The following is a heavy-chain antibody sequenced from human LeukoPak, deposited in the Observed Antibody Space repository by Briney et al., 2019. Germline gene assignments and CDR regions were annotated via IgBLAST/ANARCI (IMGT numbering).Heavy chain of an antibody. J-gene: IGHJ3*02. Sequence: SETLSLTCTVSGGSISSYYWSWIRQPPGKGLEWIGYIYYSGSTNYNPSLKSRVTISVDTSKNQFSLKLSSVTAADTAVYYCARDLGSYHAFDIWGQGTMVTVSS. CDR3: ARDLGSYHAFDI. CDR2: IYYSGST. CDR1: GGSISSYY. D-gene: IGHD1-26*01. V-gene: IGHV4-59*01.